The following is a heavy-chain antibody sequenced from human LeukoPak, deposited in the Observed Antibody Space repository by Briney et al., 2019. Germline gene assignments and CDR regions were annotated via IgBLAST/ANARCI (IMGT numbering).Heavy chain of an antibody. J-gene: IGHJ4*02. V-gene: IGHV4-34*01. CDR2: INHSGFT. D-gene: IGHD6-19*01. CDR3: AASGWTPGLEH. CDR1: SGSISGYY. Sequence: SETLSLTCAIYSGSISGYYWNWIRQPPGKGLAWIGEINHSGFTNYNPSLNSRVTMSVDTSKNQFSLNLTSVTAADTAVYYCAASGWTPGLEHWGPGTPVTVSS.